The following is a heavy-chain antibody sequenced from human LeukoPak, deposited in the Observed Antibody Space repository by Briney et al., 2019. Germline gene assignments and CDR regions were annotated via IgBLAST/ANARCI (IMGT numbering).Heavy chain of an antibody. Sequence: GGSLRLSCAASGFIFSSYWMHWARHAPGKGLVWVSRINSDGSSTSYADSVKGRFTISRDNAKNTPYLKMNGLGAEDTAMYYCAKLLGTATTYDSWGQGTRVTVSS. CDR3: AKLLGTATTYDS. J-gene: IGHJ4*02. CDR1: GFIFSSYW. V-gene: IGHV3-74*01. D-gene: IGHD5-24*01. CDR2: INSDGSST.